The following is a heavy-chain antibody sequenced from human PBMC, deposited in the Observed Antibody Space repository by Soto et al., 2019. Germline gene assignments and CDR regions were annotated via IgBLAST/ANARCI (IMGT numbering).Heavy chain of an antibody. CDR1: EFSFSNYV. CDR3: AKGSADSGPYYFDY. J-gene: IGHJ4*02. Sequence: EVQLLESGGGLAQPGGSLRLSCAASEFSFSNYVMSWVRQSPMKGMEWEWVSAITGSGGYTYHGDSVKGRFTVSRDNTKNTLYLQMNSLKAEDTDVYYCAKGSADSGPYYFDYWGQGALVTVSS. CDR2: ITGSGGYT. V-gene: IGHV3-23*01. D-gene: IGHD2-2*01.